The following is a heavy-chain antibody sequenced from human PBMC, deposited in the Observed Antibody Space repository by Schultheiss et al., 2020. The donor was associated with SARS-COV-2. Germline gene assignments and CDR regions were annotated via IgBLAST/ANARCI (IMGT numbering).Heavy chain of an antibody. V-gene: IGHV3-30-3*01. J-gene: IGHJ4*02. CDR2: ISYDGSNK. CDR1: GFTFSSYA. D-gene: IGHD1-26*01. CDR3: ARDVYLWVGAVDY. Sequence: GESLKISCAASGFTFSSYAMHWVRQAPGKGLEWVAVISYDGSNKYYADSVKGRFTISRDNSKNTLYLQMNSLRAEDTAVYYCARDVYLWVGAVDYWGQGTLVTVSS.